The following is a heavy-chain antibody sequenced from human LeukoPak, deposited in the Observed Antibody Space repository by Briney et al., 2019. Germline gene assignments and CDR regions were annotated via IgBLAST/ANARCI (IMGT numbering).Heavy chain of an antibody. CDR2: ISYDGNKK. V-gene: IGHV3-30-3*01. Sequence: PGGSLRLSCAASGFTFNNYALHWVRQAPGKGLEWVAMISYDGNKKYYADSLKGRFTVSRDNSKNTVFLQVNSLKTEDTAVYYCAKDAYSYGSGSYSNGRDFDCWGQGTLVTVSS. CDR1: GFTFNNYA. J-gene: IGHJ4*02. CDR3: AKDAYSYGSGSYSNGRDFDC. D-gene: IGHD3-10*01.